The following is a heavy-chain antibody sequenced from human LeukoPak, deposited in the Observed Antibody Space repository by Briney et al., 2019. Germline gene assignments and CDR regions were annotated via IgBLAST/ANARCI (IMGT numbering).Heavy chain of an antibody. V-gene: IGHV3-7*03. J-gene: IGHJ4*02. Sequence: GGSLRLSCAASGFTFSTYWMNWVRQAPGKGLEWVANIKQDGSEKYYVDSVKGRFTLSRDSAKNSLYLQMNSLRAEDTAVYYCTRAVVSGWYDYWGQGTLVTVSS. D-gene: IGHD6-19*01. CDR3: TRAVVSGWYDY. CDR1: GFTFSTYW. CDR2: IKQDGSEK.